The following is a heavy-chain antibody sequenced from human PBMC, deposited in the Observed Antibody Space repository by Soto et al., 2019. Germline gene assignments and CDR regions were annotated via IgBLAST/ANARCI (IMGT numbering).Heavy chain of an antibody. CDR2: ISGSGGST. V-gene: IGHV3-23*01. Sequence: EVQLLESGGGLVQPGGSLRLSCAASGFTFSSYAMSWVRQAPGKGLEWVSAISGSGGSTYYADSVKGRFTISRDNFKNTLYLQMNSLRAEDTAVYYCAKDVSYSSSWYDYFDYWGQGTLVTVSS. CDR1: GFTFSSYA. D-gene: IGHD6-13*01. CDR3: AKDVSYSSSWYDYFDY. J-gene: IGHJ4*02.